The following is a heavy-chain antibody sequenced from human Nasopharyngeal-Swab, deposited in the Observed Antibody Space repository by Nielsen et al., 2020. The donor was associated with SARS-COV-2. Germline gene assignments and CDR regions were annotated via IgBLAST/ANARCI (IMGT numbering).Heavy chain of an antibody. V-gene: IGHV3-30*02. CDR1: GFTFSSYG. Sequence: GESLKISCAASGFTFSSYGMHWVRQAPGKGLEWVAFIRYDGSNKYYAESVKGRFTISRDNSKNTLFLQMNSLRAEDTAVYYCAKKTQSRFLGYMDVWGKGTTVTVSS. CDR3: AKKTQSRFLGYMDV. CDR2: IRYDGSNK. D-gene: IGHD3-3*01. J-gene: IGHJ6*03.